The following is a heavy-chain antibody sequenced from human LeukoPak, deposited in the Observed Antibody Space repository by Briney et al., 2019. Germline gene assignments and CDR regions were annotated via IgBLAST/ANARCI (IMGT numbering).Heavy chain of an antibody. CDR3: VRGEAYPSPDY. CDR2: IYYSGST. Sequence: SETLSLTCTVSGGSISSYYWSWIRQPPGKGLEWIGYIYYSGSTNYNPSLKSRVTISVDTSKNQFSLKLSSVTAADTAVYYCVRGEAYPSPDYWGQGTLVTVSS. CDR1: GGSISSYY. V-gene: IGHV4-59*01. J-gene: IGHJ4*02.